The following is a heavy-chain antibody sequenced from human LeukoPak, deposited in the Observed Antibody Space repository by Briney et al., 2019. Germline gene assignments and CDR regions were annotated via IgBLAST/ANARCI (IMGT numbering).Heavy chain of an antibody. Sequence: PGGSLRLSCTASGFTFSSYAMHWVRQAPGKGLEYVSAISSNGGSTYYANSVKGRFTISRDNSKNTLYLQMGSLRPEDMAVYYCARGGVGLTAMVGPFDYWDQGTLVTVSS. CDR3: ARGGVGLTAMVGPFDY. V-gene: IGHV3-64*01. CDR2: ISSNGGST. J-gene: IGHJ4*02. CDR1: GFTFSSYA. D-gene: IGHD5-18*01.